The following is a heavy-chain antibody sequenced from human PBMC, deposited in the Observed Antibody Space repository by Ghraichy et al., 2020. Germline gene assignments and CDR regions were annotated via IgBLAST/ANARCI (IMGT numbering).Heavy chain of an antibody. CDR3: AREMYGRSGYYIVDF. V-gene: IGHV3-21*01. J-gene: IGHJ4*02. CDR2: ISTTSTYI. D-gene: IGHD3-3*01. Sequence: GGSLRLSCAASGFTFSSYYMNWVRQAPGEALEWVSSISTTSTYIYYADSVKGRFTISRDNAKDSMYLQMNSLKAEDTAVYYCAREMYGRSGYYIVDFWGQGTLVTVSS. CDR1: GFTFSSYY.